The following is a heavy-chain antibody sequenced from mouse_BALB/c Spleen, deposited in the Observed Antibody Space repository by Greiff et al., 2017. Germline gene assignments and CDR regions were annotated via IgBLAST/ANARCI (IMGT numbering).Heavy chain of an antibody. CDR2: ISSGGGNT. Sequence: EVNVVESGGGLVKPGGSLKLSCAASGFTFSSYTMSWVRQTPEKRLEWVATISSGGGNTYYPDSVKGRFTISRDNAKNNLYLQMSSLRSEDTALYYCASHYYGKGVEYWGEGTPVTVS. J-gene: IGHJ4*01. V-gene: IGHV5-9*03. CDR3: ASHYYGKGVEY. D-gene: IGHD2-1*01. CDR1: GFTFSSYT.